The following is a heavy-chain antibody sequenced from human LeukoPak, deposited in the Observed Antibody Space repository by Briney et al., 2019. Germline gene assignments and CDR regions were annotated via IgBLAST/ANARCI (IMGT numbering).Heavy chain of an antibody. CDR1: GYTFTSYG. V-gene: IGHV1-18*01. J-gene: IGHJ5*02. CDR3: AYCGGDCYSRWFDP. Sequence: ASVKVSCKASGYTFTSYGISWVRQAPGQGLEWMGWISAYNGNTNYAQKLRGRVTMTTDTSTSTAYMELRNLRSDDTAVYYCAYCGGDCYSRWFDPWGQGTLVTVSS. D-gene: IGHD2-21*02. CDR2: ISAYNGNT.